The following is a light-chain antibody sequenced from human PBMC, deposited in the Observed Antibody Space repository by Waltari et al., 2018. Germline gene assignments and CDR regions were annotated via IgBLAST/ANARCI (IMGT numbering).Light chain of an antibody. V-gene: IGLV3-10*01. J-gene: IGLJ3*02. CDR3: YSTDFSGHDRV. CDR2: EDI. CDR1: ALSKKY. Sequence: SYELTQPPSVSVSPGQTARITCSGDALSKKYAYWYQQKSGQAPVLVIYEDIKRPTGIPERFSGSSSGTTATLTISVAHVDDEADYYCYSTDFSGHDRVFGGGTKLTIL.